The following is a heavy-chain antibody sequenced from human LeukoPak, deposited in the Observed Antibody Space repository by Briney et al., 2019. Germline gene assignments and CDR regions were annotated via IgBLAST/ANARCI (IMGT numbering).Heavy chain of an antibody. CDR2: IIPIFGTA. J-gene: IGHJ4*02. V-gene: IGHV1-69*05. Sequence: ASVKVSCKASGGTFSSYAISWVRQAPGQGLEWMGGIIPIFGTANYAQKFQGRVTITTAESTSTAYMELSSLRSEDTAVYYCAREAGIAAAGFYWGQGTLVTVSS. CDR1: GGTFSSYA. D-gene: IGHD6-13*01. CDR3: AREAGIAAAGFY.